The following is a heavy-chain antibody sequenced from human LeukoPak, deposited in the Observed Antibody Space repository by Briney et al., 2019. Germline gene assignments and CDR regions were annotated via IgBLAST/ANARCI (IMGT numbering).Heavy chain of an antibody. J-gene: IGHJ6*02. Sequence: ASVKVSCKASGYTFTSYGISWVRQAPGQGLEWMGWISAYSGNTNYAQKLQGRVTMTTDTSTSTAYMELRSLRSDDTAVYYCARVEVGYYYYGMDVWGQGTTVTVSS. CDR1: GYTFTSYG. CDR3: ARVEVGYYYYGMDV. V-gene: IGHV1-18*01. D-gene: IGHD3-10*01. CDR2: ISAYSGNT.